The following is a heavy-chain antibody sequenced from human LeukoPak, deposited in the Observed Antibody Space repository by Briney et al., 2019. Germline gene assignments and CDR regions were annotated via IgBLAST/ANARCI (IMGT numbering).Heavy chain of an antibody. V-gene: IGHV4-34*01. CDR2: INHSGST. D-gene: IGHD3-22*01. CDR3: ARERDYYDSSGSPRYFDY. CDR1: GGSFSGYY. Sequence: SETLSLTCAVYGGSFSGYYWSWIRQPPGKGLEWIGEINHSGSTNYNPSLKSRVTISVDTSKNQFSLKLSSVTAADTAVYYCARERDYYDSSGSPRYFDYWGQGTLVTVSS. J-gene: IGHJ4*02.